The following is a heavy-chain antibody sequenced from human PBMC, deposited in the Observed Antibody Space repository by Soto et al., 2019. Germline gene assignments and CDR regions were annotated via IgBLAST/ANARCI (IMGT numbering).Heavy chain of an antibody. CDR2: ISGGVEAT. CDR3: ARKILGSTSRPDYWYFDL. CDR1: GFTFITYA. D-gene: IGHD7-27*01. V-gene: IGHV3-23*01. Sequence: EVQLSQSGGGLVQPGGSLRLSGEALGFTFITYAMNWVRQAPGKGREGVSSISGGVEATFFANSGRGRFTISRDNSDNTVTLQMNSLGVDDTAVYYCARKILGSTSRPDYWYFDLWGRGTRVTVSS. J-gene: IGHJ2*01.